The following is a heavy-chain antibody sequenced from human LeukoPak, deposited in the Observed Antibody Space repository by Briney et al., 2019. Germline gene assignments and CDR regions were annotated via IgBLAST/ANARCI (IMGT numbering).Heavy chain of an antibody. V-gene: IGHV3-48*01. CDR3: AREKADNDLDY. D-gene: IGHD3-3*01. CDR2: ISGDSSTI. J-gene: IGHJ4*02. CDR1: GFTFSSYK. Sequence: PGGSLRLSCAVSGFTFSSYKMNWVRQAPGKGLEWVSAISGDSSTIYYADSVKGRFIISRDNAKNSLFPQMNSLRAEDTAVYYCAREKADNDLDYWGQGTLVTVSS.